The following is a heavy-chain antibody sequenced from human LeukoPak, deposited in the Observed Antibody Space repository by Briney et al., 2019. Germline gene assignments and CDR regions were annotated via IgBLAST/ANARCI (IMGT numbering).Heavy chain of an antibody. CDR1: GFTFSGYV. CDR2: MSHDGSNE. Sequence: PGKSLRLSCAASGFTFSGYVIYWVRQAPGKGLERVAIMSHDGSNEEYADSVKGRFTISRDNSKKTLYLQMNSLRPDDTAMYYCARDFDIMTGYSVFDYWGQGTLVTVSS. V-gene: IGHV3-30*04. D-gene: IGHD3-9*01. J-gene: IGHJ4*02. CDR3: ARDFDIMTGYSVFDY.